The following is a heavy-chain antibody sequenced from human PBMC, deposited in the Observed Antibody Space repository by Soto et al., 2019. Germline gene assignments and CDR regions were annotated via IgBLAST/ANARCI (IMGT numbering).Heavy chain of an antibody. D-gene: IGHD3-10*01. V-gene: IGHV1-2*02. CDR1: GYTFTGYL. J-gene: IGHJ5*02. CDR2: INPYSGGA. Sequence: ASVKVSFKASGYTFTGYLMHWVRQAPGQGLEWMGWINPYSGGADYAQSFQGRVTMTRDTSISTVYMELSRLRFDDTAVYYCARVIRGAYYNSPLDTWGQGTVVTVSS. CDR3: ARVIRGAYYNSPLDT.